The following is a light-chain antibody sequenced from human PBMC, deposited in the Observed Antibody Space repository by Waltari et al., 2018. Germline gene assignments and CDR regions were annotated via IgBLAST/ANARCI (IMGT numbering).Light chain of an antibody. V-gene: IGLV3-21*02. CDR2: DDR. CDR3: QVWDSTNNHPV. CDR1: ALAKQY. Sequence: SSELTQPPSLSVSPGQTAKITCSGEALAKQYTYWYQQRPGPAPVLVVYDDRDRPSGIPERFSGANSGNTATLTLSSVEAGDEADYFCQVWDSTNNHPVFGGGTELTVL. J-gene: IGLJ2*01.